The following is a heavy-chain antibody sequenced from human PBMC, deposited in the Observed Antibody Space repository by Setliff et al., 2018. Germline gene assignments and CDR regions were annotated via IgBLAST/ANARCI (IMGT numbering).Heavy chain of an antibody. J-gene: IGHJ3*02. CDR3: ARGRRITMIVVPPGVFDI. D-gene: IGHD3-22*01. CDR2: IHYSGST. V-gene: IGHV4-39*07. Sequence: SETLSLTCTVSDASIGGSGYYWGWIREPPGKGPEWIGNIHYSGSTSYNSSLKSRVSISVDTSKNQFSLRLSSVTATDTAVYYCARGRRITMIVVPPGVFDIWGQGTMVTVSS. CDR1: DASIGGSGYY.